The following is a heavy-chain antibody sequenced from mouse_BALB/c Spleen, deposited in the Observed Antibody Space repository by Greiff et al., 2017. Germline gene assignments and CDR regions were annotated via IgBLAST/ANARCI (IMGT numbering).Heavy chain of an antibody. Sequence: QVQLQQPGAELVMPGASVKMSCKASGYTFTDYWMHWVKQRPGQGLEWIGAIDTSDSYTSYNQKFKGKATLTVDESSSTAYLQLSSLTSEDTAVYYCNKGDPYYFDYWGQGTTLTVSS. V-gene: IGHV1-69*01. J-gene: IGHJ2*01. CDR1: GYTFTDYW. CDR2: IDTSDSYT. D-gene: IGHD1-3*01. CDR3: NKGDPYYFDY.